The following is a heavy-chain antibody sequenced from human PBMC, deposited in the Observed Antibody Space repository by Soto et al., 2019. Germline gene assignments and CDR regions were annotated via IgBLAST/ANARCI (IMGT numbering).Heavy chain of an antibody. Sequence: ASVKVSCKASGGTFSSCAISWVRQAPGQGLEWMGGIIPIFGTANYAQKFQGRVTITADESTSTAYMELSSLRSEDTAVYYCAEKWLDHDAFDIWGQGTMVNVSS. CDR1: GGTFSSCA. CDR2: IIPIFGTA. CDR3: AEKWLDHDAFDI. V-gene: IGHV1-69*13. J-gene: IGHJ3*02. D-gene: IGHD6-19*01.